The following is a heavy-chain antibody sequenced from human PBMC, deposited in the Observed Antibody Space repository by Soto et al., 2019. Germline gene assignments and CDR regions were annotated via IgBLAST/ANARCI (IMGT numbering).Heavy chain of an antibody. CDR1: GYSFATYW. J-gene: IGHJ4*02. D-gene: IGHD4-17*01. Sequence: PGESLKISCKGSGYSFATYWISWVRQMPGKGLEWMGRIDPSDSYTNYSPSFQGHVTISGDKSISTAYLQWSSLKASDTAMYYCARGPRGTTPWSEYWGQGTLVTVSS. V-gene: IGHV5-10-1*01. CDR3: ARGPRGTTPWSEY. CDR2: IDPSDSYT.